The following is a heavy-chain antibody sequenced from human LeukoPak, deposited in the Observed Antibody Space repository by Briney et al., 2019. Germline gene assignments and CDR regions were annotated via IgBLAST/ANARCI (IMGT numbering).Heavy chain of an antibody. CDR3: AKVVVVTPEGEIDY. CDR2: ISGSGGST. V-gene: IGHV3-23*01. Sequence: GGSLRLSCAASGFTFSSSAMSWVRQAPGKGLEWVSAISGSGGSTYYADSVKGRFTISRDNSKNTLYLQMNSLRAEDTAVYYCAKVVVVTPEGEIDYWGQGTLVTVSS. J-gene: IGHJ4*02. CDR1: GFTFSSSA. D-gene: IGHD3-22*01.